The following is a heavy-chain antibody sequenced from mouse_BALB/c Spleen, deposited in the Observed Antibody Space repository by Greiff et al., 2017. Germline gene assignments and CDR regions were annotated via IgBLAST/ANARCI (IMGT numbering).Heavy chain of an antibody. CDR3: ARGGYYYGSSLAY. D-gene: IGHD1-1*01. CDR2: INPNNGGT. V-gene: IGHV1-18*01. J-gene: IGHJ3*01. CDR1: GYTFTEYT. Sequence: EVQVVESGPELVKPGASVKISCKTSGYTFTEYTMHWVKQSHGKSLEWIGGINPNNGGTSYNQKFKGKATLTVDKSSSTAYMELRSLTSEDSAVYYCARGGYYYGSSLAYWGQGTLVTVSA.